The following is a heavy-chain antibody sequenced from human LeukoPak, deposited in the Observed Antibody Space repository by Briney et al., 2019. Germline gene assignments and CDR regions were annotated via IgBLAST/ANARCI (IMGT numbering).Heavy chain of an antibody. Sequence: PGGSLRLSCAASGFTFSSYWLHWVRQAPGKGLEWVAVISYDGSNKYYADSVKGRFTISRDNSKNTLYLQMNSLRAEDTAVYYCARVVAARPSPDYWGQGTLVTVSS. V-gene: IGHV3-30*01. CDR3: ARVVAARPSPDY. D-gene: IGHD6-6*01. J-gene: IGHJ4*02. CDR1: GFTFSSYW. CDR2: ISYDGSNK.